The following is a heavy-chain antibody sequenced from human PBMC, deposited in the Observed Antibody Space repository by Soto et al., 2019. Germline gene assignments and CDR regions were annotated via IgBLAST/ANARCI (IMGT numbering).Heavy chain of an antibody. CDR3: AKGPHCSSTSCYQPFDY. CDR1: GFTFSSYA. J-gene: IGHJ4*02. CDR2: ISGSGGST. D-gene: IGHD2-2*01. Sequence: EVQLLESGGGLVQPGGSLRLSCAASGFTFSSYAMSWVRQAPGKGLEWVSAISGSGGSTYYADSVKGRFTISRDNSKNTLYLQMNSLRAEDPAVYYCAKGPHCSSTSCYQPFDYWGQGTLVTVSS. V-gene: IGHV3-23*01.